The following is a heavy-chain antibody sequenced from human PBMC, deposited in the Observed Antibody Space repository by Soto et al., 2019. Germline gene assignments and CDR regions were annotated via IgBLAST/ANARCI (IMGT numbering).Heavy chain of an antibody. V-gene: IGHV3-33*01. CDR3: ARHRVRHFRGQQLVYYDGMDV. Sequence: QVQLVESGGGVVQPGRSLRLSCAASGFTFSSYGMHWVRQAPGKGLEWVAVIWYDGSNKYYADSVKGRFTISRDNSKNPLYLQMNSLRAEDTAVYYCARHRVRHFRGQQLVYYDGMDVWGQGTTVTVSS. J-gene: IGHJ6*02. CDR1: GFTFSSYG. D-gene: IGHD6-13*01. CDR2: IWYDGSNK.